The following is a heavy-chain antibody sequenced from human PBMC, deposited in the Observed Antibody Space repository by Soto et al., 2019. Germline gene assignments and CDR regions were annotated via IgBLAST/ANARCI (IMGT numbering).Heavy chain of an antibody. D-gene: IGHD3-3*01. V-gene: IGHV3-23*01. Sequence: GGSLRLSCAASGFTFSSYAMSWVRQAPGKGLEWVSAISGSGGSTYYADSVKGRFTISRDNSKNTLYLQMNSLRAEDTAVYYCAKDSTRITILGVARTFDYWGQGTLVTVSS. J-gene: IGHJ4*02. CDR2: ISGSGGST. CDR3: AKDSTRITILGVARTFDY. CDR1: GFTFSSYA.